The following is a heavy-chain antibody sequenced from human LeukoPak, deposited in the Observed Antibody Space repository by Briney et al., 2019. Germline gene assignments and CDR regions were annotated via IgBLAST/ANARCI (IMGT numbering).Heavy chain of an antibody. CDR3: AKAISTFRSVFDI. Sequence: ASVKVSCKASGDIFSKYGISWVRQAPGQGLEWVGGVIPVFGRANYAQKFQGRVTITADESTSSIYMEVHSLRSEDTAVYYCAKAISTFRSVFDIWGQGTSVTVSS. J-gene: IGHJ3*02. D-gene: IGHD2-21*01. V-gene: IGHV1-69*13. CDR2: VIPVFGRA. CDR1: GDIFSKYG.